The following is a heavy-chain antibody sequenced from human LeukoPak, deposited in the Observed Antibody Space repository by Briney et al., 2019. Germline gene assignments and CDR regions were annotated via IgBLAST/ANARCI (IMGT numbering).Heavy chain of an antibody. CDR3: ASEDVDTGDF. J-gene: IGHJ4*02. Sequence: GGSLRLSCAGSGFTFSNSAIHWVRLAPGKGLEWVAFISHDGANKYFSHSVDGRFTVSRLNSQNTAYLQMSNLRPEDTAIYYCASEDVDTGDFWGQGTLVTVFS. CDR1: GFTFSNSA. V-gene: IGHV3-30*04. CDR2: ISHDGANK. D-gene: IGHD5-18*01.